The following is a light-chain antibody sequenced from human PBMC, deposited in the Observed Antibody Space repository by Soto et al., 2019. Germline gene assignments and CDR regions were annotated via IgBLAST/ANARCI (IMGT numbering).Light chain of an antibody. CDR1: SGDVGGYNL. J-gene: IGLJ1*01. CDR3: CSYARSNAYV. CDR2: EGS. Sequence: QSVLTQPASVSGSPGQSITISCTGTSGDVGGYNLVSWYQQHPGKAPKFIIYEGSKRPSGVSSRFSGSKSGNTASLTISGLQAEDEADYYCCSYARSNAYVFGTGTKLTVL. V-gene: IGLV2-23*01.